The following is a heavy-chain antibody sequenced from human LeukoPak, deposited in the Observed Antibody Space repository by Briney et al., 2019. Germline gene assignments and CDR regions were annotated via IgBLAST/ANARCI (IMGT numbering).Heavy chain of an antibody. CDR2: IDPDSGGT. CDR1: GYTFTGYY. J-gene: IGHJ3*02. V-gene: IGHV1-2*02. Sequence: ASVTVSCKASGYTFTGYYMHWVRQAPGQGLEWVGCIDPDSGGTKYGQKFQGRVTMTRDTSITTAYMEVTRLRSDDTAVYYCAREYYDTSGRKHAFNIWGQGTMVTVSS. D-gene: IGHD3-22*01. CDR3: AREYYDTSGRKHAFNI.